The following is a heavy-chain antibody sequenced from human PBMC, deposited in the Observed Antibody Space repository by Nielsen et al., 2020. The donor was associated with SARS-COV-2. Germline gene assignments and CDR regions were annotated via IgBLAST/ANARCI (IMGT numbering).Heavy chain of an antibody. Sequence: WIRQPPGKGLEWIGEINHSGSTNYNPSLKSRVTISVDTSKNQFSLKLSSVTAADTAVYYCAREDRRWFDPWGQGTLVTVSS. CDR3: AREDRRWFDP. CDR2: INHSGST. J-gene: IGHJ5*02. D-gene: IGHD2-15*01. V-gene: IGHV4-34*01.